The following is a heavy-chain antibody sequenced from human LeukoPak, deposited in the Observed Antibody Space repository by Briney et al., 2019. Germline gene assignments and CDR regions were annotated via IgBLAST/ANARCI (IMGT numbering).Heavy chain of an antibody. J-gene: IGHJ5*02. CDR2: IYYSGST. D-gene: IGHD3-3*01. Sequence: SETLSLTCTVSGGSISSSSYYWGWIRQPPGKGLEWIGSIYYSGSTYYNPSLKSRVTISVDTSKNQFSLKLSSVTAADTAVYYCATMGGVLGFDFWSGYLDWFDPWGQGTLVTVSS. V-gene: IGHV4-39*01. CDR1: GGSISSSSYY. CDR3: ATMGGVLGFDFWSGYLDWFDP.